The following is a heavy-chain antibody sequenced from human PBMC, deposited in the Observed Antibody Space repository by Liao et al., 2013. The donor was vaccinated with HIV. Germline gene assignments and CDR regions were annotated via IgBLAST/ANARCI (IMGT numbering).Heavy chain of an antibody. CDR3: AREAGXWRITVTTDYFYMDV. J-gene: IGHJ6*03. D-gene: IGHD4-17*01. CDR1: NGSISNSSYY. Sequence: QLQLQESGPGLVKPSETLSLTCTVSNGSISNSSYYWGWIRQPPGKGLEWIGSIYYRGSTYYNPSLKSRVTISVDTSKNQFSLKLSSVTAADTAVYYCAREAGXWRITVTTDYFYMDVWGKGTTVTVSS. CDR2: IYYRGST. V-gene: IGHV4-39*07.